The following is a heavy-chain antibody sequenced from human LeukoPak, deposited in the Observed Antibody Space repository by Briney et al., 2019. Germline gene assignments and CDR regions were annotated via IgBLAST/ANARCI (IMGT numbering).Heavy chain of an antibody. D-gene: IGHD5-24*01. CDR2: ISYDGSTK. CDR3: ARAPLVLQYRWWFDP. V-gene: IGHV3-30*04. CDR1: GFSFSSYA. Sequence: GGSLRLSCAASGFSFSSYAMHWVRQAPGKGLEWVAVISYDGSTKDYADSVKGRFTISRDNAKNSLYLQMNSLRAEDTAVYHCARAPLVLQYRWWFDPWGQGTLVIVSS. J-gene: IGHJ5*02.